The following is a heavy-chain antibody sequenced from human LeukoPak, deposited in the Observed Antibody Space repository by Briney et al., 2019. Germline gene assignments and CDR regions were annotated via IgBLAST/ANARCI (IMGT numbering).Heavy chain of an antibody. CDR3: ARDQIGYSYGYDDYYYGMDV. CDR2: IYYSGST. V-gene: IGHV4-31*03. CDR1: GGSISSGGYY. D-gene: IGHD5-18*01. J-gene: IGHJ6*02. Sequence: SETLSLTCTVSGGSISSGGYYWSWIRQHPGKGLEWIGYIYYSGSTYYNPSLKSRVTISVDTSKNQFSLKLSSVTAADTAVYYCARDQIGYSYGYDDYYYGMDVWGQGTTVTVSS.